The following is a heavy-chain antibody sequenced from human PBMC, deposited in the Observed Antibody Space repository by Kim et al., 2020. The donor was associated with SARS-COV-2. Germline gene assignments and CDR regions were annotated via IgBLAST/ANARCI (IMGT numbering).Heavy chain of an antibody. V-gene: IGHV4-59*08. J-gene: IGHJ3*02. CDR1: GGSMTSYF. D-gene: IGHD1-1*01. Sequence: SETLSLTCSVSGGSMTSYFWSWIRQPPGNTLEWIGYIYSSGSTNYNPSLKSRVIISVDTSKNQFSLNLSSVTAADTAVYYCARRYNRNRGFGDAFDILR. CDR2: IYSSGST. CDR3: ARRYNRNRGFGDAFDI.